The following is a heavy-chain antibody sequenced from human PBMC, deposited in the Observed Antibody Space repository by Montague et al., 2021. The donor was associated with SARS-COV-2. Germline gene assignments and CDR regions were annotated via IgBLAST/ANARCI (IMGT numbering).Heavy chain of an antibody. J-gene: IGHJ3*02. D-gene: IGHD2-2*01. V-gene: IGHV4-34*01. Sequence: SQTLSLTCAVSGGSFNSYYRSWIRQPPGKGLEWIGEITHSGLTNYSPSPKSRVTISVDTSKNQFSLKLSSVTAADTAVYYCAKQALTRYCTSTTCFGAAFDIWGQGTMVTVSS. CDR1: GGSFNSYY. CDR2: ITHSGLT. CDR3: AKQALTRYCTSTTCFGAAFDI.